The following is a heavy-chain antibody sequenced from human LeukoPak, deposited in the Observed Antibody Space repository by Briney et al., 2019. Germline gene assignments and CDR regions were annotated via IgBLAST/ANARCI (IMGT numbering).Heavy chain of an antibody. D-gene: IGHD3-3*01. V-gene: IGHV4-59*01. CDR2: MYNSGST. J-gene: IGHJ4*02. CDR1: GGSISSYY. CDR3: ARGGSIFGVVFDY. Sequence: SETLSLTCTVSGGSISSYYWSWIRQPPGKGLEWMGYMYNSGSTNYNPSLKSRVTISVDTSKNQFSLKLSSVTAADTAVYHCARGGSIFGVVFDYWGQGTLVTVSS.